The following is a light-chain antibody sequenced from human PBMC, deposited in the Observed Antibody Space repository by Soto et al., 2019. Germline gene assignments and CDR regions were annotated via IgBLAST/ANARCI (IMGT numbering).Light chain of an antibody. CDR1: SSNIGAGYD. CDR3: QSYDSSLSAYV. CDR2: GNS. J-gene: IGLJ1*01. V-gene: IGLV1-40*01. Sequence: QSVLTQPPSVSGAPGQRVTISCTGSSSNIGAGYDVHWYQQLPGTAPKLLIYGNSNRPSGVPDRFSGSKSGTSASLAITGLQAEDEADYYCQSYDSSLSAYVFGTGTRSPP.